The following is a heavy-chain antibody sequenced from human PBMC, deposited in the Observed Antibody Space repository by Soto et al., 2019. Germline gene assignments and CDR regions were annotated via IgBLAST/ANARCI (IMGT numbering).Heavy chain of an antibody. D-gene: IGHD1-26*01. J-gene: IGHJ4*02. CDR3: ARSPTSIVGATNFVY. CDR2: IYPGDSDT. CDR1: GYCFTSYW. Sequence: GESLKISCKGSGYCFTSYWIGWVRQMPGKGLEWMGIIYPGDSDTRYSPSFQGQVTISADKSISTAYLQWSSLKASDTAMYYCARSPTSIVGATNFVYWGQGTLVSVSS. V-gene: IGHV5-51*01.